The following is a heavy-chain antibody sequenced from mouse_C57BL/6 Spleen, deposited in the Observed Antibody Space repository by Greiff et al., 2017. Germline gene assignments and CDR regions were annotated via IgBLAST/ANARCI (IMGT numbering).Heavy chain of an antibody. CDR2: ISSGGDYI. CDR3: TRDSAYYFDY. J-gene: IGHJ2*01. V-gene: IGHV5-9-1*02. CDR1: GFTFSSYA. Sequence: EVHLVEAGEGLVKPGGSLKLSCAASGFTFSSYAMSWVRQTPEKRLEWVAYISSGGDYIYYADTVKGRFTISRDNARNTLYLQMSSLKSEDTAMYYCTRDSAYYFDYWGQGTTLTVSS.